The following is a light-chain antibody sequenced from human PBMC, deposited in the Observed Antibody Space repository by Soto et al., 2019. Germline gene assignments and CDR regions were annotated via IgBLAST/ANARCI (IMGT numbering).Light chain of an antibody. Sequence: QMTPSPSTPSRSFGDRVTIPFRASQSISRWLAWYQQKPGKAPQALIYDASSLKSGVPSRFSGNGSGTEFTLTISSLRPDDFATYYCQQYNTYSTFGQGTRLEIK. CDR2: DAS. CDR1: QSISRW. J-gene: IGKJ5*01. CDR3: QQYNTYST. V-gene: IGKV1-5*01.